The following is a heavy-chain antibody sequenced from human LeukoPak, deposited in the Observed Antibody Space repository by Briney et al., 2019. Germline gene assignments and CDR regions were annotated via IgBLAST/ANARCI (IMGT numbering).Heavy chain of an antibody. CDR1: GFTFSGSA. D-gene: IGHD3-9*01. CDR2: IRSKANSYAT. J-gene: IGHJ5*02. Sequence: PGGSLKLSCAASGFTFSGSAMHWVRQASGKGLEWVGRIRSKANSYATAYAASVKGRFTISRDDSKNTAYLQMNSLKTEDTAVYYCTSPDYDISHPWGQGTLVTVSS. V-gene: IGHV3-73*01. CDR3: TSPDYDISHP.